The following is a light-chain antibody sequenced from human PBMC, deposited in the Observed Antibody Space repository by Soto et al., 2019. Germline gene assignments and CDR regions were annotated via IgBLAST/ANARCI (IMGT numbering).Light chain of an antibody. CDR1: QNVHSN. CDR2: YAS. J-gene: IGKJ3*01. V-gene: IGKV3-15*01. CDR3: QHYRNWPPT. Sequence: EVVMTQSPATLSVSPGERATLSCRASQNVHSNLAWYQQKPGQAPSLLISYASTRATGIPARFSGRESGTQSTLTISSLQAEDFGVYYCQHYRNWPPTFGPGTKGEIK.